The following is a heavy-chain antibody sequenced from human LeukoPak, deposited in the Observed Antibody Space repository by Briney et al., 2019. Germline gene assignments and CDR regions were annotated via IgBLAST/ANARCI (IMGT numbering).Heavy chain of an antibody. CDR2: ISGSGDYT. J-gene: IGHJ3*01. V-gene: IGHV3-23*01. CDR3: AKGFGGIAAASLFPFDV. CDR1: GLTLSTYA. Sequence: GGSLRLSCAASGLTLSTYAMTWVRQAPGKGLEWVSAISGSGDYTYYADSVRGRFTISRDNSKNTLYLQMHSLRAEDTALYYCAKGFGGIAAASLFPFDVWGQGTMVTVSS. D-gene: IGHD6-13*01.